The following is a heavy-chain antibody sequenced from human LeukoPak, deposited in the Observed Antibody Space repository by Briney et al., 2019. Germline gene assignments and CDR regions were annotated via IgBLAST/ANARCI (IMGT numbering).Heavy chain of an antibody. Sequence: GGSLRLSCAASGFSFDTHSMNWVRQAPGKGLEWVSSISSSSSYIYYADSVKGRFTISRDNAKNSLCLQMNSLRAEDTAVYYCARVGSGDAFDIWGQGTMVTVSS. J-gene: IGHJ3*02. CDR2: ISSSSSYI. V-gene: IGHV3-21*01. CDR1: GFSFDTHS. CDR3: ARVGSGDAFDI. D-gene: IGHD2-15*01.